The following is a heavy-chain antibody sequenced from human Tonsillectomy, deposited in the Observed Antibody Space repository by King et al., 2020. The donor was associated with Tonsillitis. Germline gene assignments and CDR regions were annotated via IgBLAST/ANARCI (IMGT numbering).Heavy chain of an antibody. J-gene: IGHJ6*02. CDR1: GYTFTGYY. CDR3: ARVSPKGYFYGMDV. V-gene: IGHV1-2*02. CDR2: MNPNSGGT. D-gene: IGHD2/OR15-2a*01. Sequence: QLVQSGAEVREPGASVKVSCKASGYTFTGYYIHWVRQAPGQGLEWMGWMNPNSGGTDSAQRFQGRVTMTRDTSFSAANMELSRLRSDDTAVYYCARVSPKGYFYGMDVWGQGITVTVSS.